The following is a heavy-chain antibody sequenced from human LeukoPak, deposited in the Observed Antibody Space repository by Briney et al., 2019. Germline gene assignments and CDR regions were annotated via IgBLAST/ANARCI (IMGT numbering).Heavy chain of an antibody. CDR3: ALGYCSGGSCYRWLYY. J-gene: IGHJ4*02. CDR1: GGSFSGYN. V-gene: IGHV4-34*01. D-gene: IGHD2-15*01. CDR2: INHSGST. Sequence: SETRSLTCADHGGSFSGYNWSWIRQPPGKGLEWIGEINHSGSTNYNPSLKSRVTISVDTSKNQFSLKLSSVTAADTAVYYCALGYCSGGSCYRWLYYWGQGTLVTVSS.